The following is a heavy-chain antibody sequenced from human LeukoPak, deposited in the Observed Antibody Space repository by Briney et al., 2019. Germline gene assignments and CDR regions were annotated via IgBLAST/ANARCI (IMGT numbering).Heavy chain of an antibody. D-gene: IGHD3-22*01. J-gene: IGHJ6*03. CDR1: GGSISSGSYY. CDR3: ARESCPLYYYDSSGYCYYYYMDV. V-gene: IGHV4-61*02. CDR2: IYTSGST. Sequence: PSETLSLTCTVSGGSISSGSYYWSWIRQPAGKGLEWIGRIYTSGSTNYNPSLKSRVTISVDTSKNQFSLKLSSVTAADTAVYYCARESCPLYYYDSSGYCYYYYMDVWGKGTTVTISS.